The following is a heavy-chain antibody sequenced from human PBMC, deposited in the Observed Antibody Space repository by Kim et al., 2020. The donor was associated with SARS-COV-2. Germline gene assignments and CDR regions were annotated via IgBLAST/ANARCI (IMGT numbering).Heavy chain of an antibody. V-gene: IGHV1-24*01. D-gene: IGHD2-2*01. CDR3: ATQFGVPAATYYYYGMDV. CDR2: FDPEDGET. Sequence: ASVKVSCKVSGYTLTELSMHWVRQAPGKGLEWMGGFDPEDGETIYAQKFQGRVTMTEDTSTDTAYMELSSLRSEDTAVYYCATQFGVPAATYYYYGMDVWGQGTTVTVSS. J-gene: IGHJ6*02. CDR1: GYTLTELS.